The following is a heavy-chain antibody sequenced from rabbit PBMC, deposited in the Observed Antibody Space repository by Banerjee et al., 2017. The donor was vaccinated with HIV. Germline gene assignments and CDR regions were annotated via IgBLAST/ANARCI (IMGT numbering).Heavy chain of an antibody. J-gene: IGHJ4*01. D-gene: IGHD8-1*01. CDR2: INTRSGNR. Sequence: QEQLVESGGGLVQPEGSLTLTCTDSGFSFSNKHVMCWVRQAPGKGLEWIGCINTRSGNRVYASWAKGRFPISKASSTTVTLQMTRLTAADTATYFCARGDAGSCYWGNVWGSCTLVTV. V-gene: IGHV1S45*01. CDR1: GFSFSNKHV. CDR3: ARGDAGSCYWGNV.